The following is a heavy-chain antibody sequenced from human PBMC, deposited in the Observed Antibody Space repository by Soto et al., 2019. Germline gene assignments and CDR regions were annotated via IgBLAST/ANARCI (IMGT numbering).Heavy chain of an antibody. J-gene: IGHJ4*02. V-gene: IGHV5-51*01. CDR3: ARLLGYCSSTSCLSPFDY. CDR1: GYSFTSYW. D-gene: IGHD2-2*03. CDR2: IYPGDSDT. Sequence: RGESLKISCKVSGYSFTSYWIGWVRQMPGKGLEWMGIIYPGDSDTRYSPSFQGQVTISADKSISTAYLQWSSLKASDTAMYYCARLLGYCSSTSCLSPFDYWGQGTLVTVSS.